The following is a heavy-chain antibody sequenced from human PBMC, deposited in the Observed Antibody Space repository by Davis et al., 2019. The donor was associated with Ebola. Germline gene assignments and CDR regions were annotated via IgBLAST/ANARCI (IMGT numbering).Heavy chain of an antibody. CDR2: IRYDGSNK. CDR1: GFTFSSYG. J-gene: IGHJ2*01. CDR3: AKDISSWNGRWYFDL. V-gene: IGHV3-30*02. D-gene: IGHD6-13*01. Sequence: PGGSLRLSCAASGFTFSSYGMHWVRQAPGKGLEWVAFIRYDGSNKYYADSVKGRFTISRDNSKNTLWLQMNSLRAEDTALYYCAKDISSWNGRWYFDLWGRGTLVTVSS.